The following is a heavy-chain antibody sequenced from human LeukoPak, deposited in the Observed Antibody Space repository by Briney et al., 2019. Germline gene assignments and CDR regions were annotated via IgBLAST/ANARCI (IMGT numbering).Heavy chain of an antibody. Sequence: SETLSLTCTVSGGSINSGTNYWSWIRQPAGKGLEWIGRVYTSGSTNYNPSLKSRVTISVDRSKNQFSLKLSSVTAADTAVYYCARDRRYYDSSGYWWGQGTLVTVSS. V-gene: IGHV4-61*02. D-gene: IGHD3-22*01. CDR2: VYTSGST. J-gene: IGHJ4*02. CDR1: GGSINSGTNY. CDR3: ARDRRYYDSSGYW.